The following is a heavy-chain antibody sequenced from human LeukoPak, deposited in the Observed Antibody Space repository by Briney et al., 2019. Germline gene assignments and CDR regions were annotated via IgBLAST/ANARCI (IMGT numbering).Heavy chain of an antibody. CDR3: AKDGPSGYYDSSGTWGSFDY. D-gene: IGHD3-22*01. CDR1: GFTFSSYA. J-gene: IGHJ4*02. Sequence: GGSLRLSCAASGFTFSSYAMSWVRQAPGKGLEWVSAISGSGGSTYYADSVKGRFTISRDNSKNTLYLQMNSLRAEDTAVYYCAKDGPSGYYDSSGTWGSFDYRGQGTLVTVSS. CDR2: ISGSGGST. V-gene: IGHV3-23*01.